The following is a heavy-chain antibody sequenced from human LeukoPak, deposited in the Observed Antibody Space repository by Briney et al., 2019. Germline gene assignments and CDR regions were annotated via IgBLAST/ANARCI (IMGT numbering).Heavy chain of an antibody. V-gene: IGHV3-23*01. J-gene: IGHJ4*02. CDR2: ISDSGDRT. CDR3: AKSGSVPPDY. CDR1: GFTFTIYA. Sequence: GGSLRLSCAASGFTFTIYAMSWVRQSPGKGLEWVSSISDSGDRTYYADSVKGRFTISRDNSRNTLYLQVNSLRAEDSAVYYCAKSGSVPPDYWGQGTLVTVSS. D-gene: IGHD2-2*01.